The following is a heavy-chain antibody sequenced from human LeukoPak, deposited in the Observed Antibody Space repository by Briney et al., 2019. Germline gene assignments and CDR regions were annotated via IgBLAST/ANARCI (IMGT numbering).Heavy chain of an antibody. V-gene: IGHV1-2*06. Sequence: ASVKVSCKASGYTFAGYHIHWVRQAPGQGLEWVGRINPYSGDTNFAQKFQGRVTMTRDTSITTAYMDLSSLTPDDTAAYFCARDQGSLTRSWYTGYWGQGTQVTVSS. CDR1: GYTFAGYH. CDR3: ARDQGSLTRSWYTGY. CDR2: INPYSGDT. J-gene: IGHJ4*02. D-gene: IGHD6-13*01.